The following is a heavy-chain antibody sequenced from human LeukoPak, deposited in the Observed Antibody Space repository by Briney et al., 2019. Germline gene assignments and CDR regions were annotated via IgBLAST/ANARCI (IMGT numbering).Heavy chain of an antibody. V-gene: IGHV4-34*01. Sequence: RPSETLSLTCAVHGGSVSGYYWSCIRQPPGKGLEWIGEISHRGRTHYNPSLKGRVTMSVDTSKNQFALEVDSVTAADTAVYYCARIPLYFLEPFDYWGQGILVTVSS. D-gene: IGHD3-3*01. J-gene: IGHJ4*02. CDR1: GGSVSGYY. CDR3: ARIPLYFLEPFDY. CDR2: ISHRGRT.